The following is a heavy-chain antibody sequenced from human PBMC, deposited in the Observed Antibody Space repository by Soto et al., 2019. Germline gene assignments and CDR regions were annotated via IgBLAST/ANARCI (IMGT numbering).Heavy chain of an antibody. D-gene: IGHD3-16*02. CDR2: INHSGST. CDR3: ARETTLRLGELSFAYYYYYGMDV. J-gene: IGHJ6*02. CDR1: GGSFSGYY. V-gene: IGHV4-34*01. Sequence: SETLSLTCAVYGGSFSGYYWSWIRQPPGKGLEWIGEINHSGSTNYNPSLKSRVTISVDTSKNQFSLKLSSVTAADTAVYYCARETTLRLGELSFAYYYYYGMDVWGQGTTVTVSS.